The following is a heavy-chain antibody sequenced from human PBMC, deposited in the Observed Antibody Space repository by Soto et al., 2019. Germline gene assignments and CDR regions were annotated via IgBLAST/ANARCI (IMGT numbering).Heavy chain of an antibody. D-gene: IGHD6-19*01. Sequence: AGGSLRLSGAASGFTFSIYAMHWVLQGPCKGLEWVAVISYDGSNKYYADSVKGRFTISRDNSKNTLYLQMNSLRAEDTAVYYCAREIAVAGTGDGMDVWGQGTTVTVSS. CDR2: ISYDGSNK. V-gene: IGHV3-30-3*01. J-gene: IGHJ6*02. CDR3: AREIAVAGTGDGMDV. CDR1: GFTFSIYA.